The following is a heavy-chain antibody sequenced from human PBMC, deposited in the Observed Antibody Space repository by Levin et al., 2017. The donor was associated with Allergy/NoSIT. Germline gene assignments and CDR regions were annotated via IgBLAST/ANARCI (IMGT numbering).Heavy chain of an antibody. CDR2: IIPIFGTA. CDR3: ARQYSSGWYDAFDI. V-gene: IGHV1-69*06. J-gene: IGHJ3*02. CDR1: GGTFSSYA. Sequence: KISCKASGGTFSSYAISWVRQAPGQGLEWMGGIIPIFGTANYAQKFQGRVTITADKSTSTAYMELSSLRSEDTAVYYCARQYSSGWYDAFDIWGQGTMVTVSS. D-gene: IGHD6-19*01.